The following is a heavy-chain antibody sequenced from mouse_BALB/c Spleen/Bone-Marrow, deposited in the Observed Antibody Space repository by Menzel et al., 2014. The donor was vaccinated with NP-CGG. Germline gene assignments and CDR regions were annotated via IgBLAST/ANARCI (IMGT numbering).Heavy chain of an antibody. J-gene: IGHJ3*01. CDR3: TIYYRSFAY. D-gene: IGHD2-14*01. Sequence: QVQLQQSGAELVKPGASVKMSCKASGYTFTSYWMHWVKQRPGQGLEWIGVIDPSDSYTSYNQKFKGKATLTVDTSSSTAYMQLSSLTSEDSAVYYCTIYYRSFAYWGQGTLVTDSA. V-gene: IGHV1S127*01. CDR1: GYTFTSYW. CDR2: IDPSDSYT.